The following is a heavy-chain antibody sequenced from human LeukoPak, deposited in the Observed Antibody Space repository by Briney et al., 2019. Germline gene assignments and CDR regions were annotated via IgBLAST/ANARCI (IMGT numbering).Heavy chain of an antibody. CDR3: ARHRNFGANFAIDY. J-gene: IGHJ4*02. Sequence: QSGGSLRLSCAASGDFAMSWVRQAPGKGLEWVSAVTNSGNTTYYADSVKGRFTISKDNSKSTLHLQLNSLRAEDTAIYFCARHRNFGANFAIDYWGQGTLVTVS. CDR1: GDFA. D-gene: IGHD4/OR15-4a*01. V-gene: IGHV3-23*01. CDR2: VTNSGNTT.